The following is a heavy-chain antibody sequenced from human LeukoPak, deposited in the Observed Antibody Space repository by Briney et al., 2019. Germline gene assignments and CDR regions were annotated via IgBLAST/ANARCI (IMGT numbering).Heavy chain of an antibody. Sequence: SVKVSCKASGGTFSSYAISWVRQAPGQGLEWMGGIIPIFGTANYAQKFQGRVTITADESTSTAYMELSSLRSEDTAVYYCARGHSSNWYLMRDNWFDPWGQGTLVTVSS. D-gene: IGHD6-13*01. CDR2: IIPIFGTA. CDR1: GGTFSSYA. J-gene: IGHJ5*02. CDR3: ARGHSSNWYLMRDNWFDP. V-gene: IGHV1-69*01.